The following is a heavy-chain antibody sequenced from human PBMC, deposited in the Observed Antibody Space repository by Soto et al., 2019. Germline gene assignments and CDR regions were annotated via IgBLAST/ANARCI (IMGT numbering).Heavy chain of an antibody. V-gene: IGHV3-23*01. Sequence: GGSLRLSCAASGFTFSSYAMSWVRQAPGKGLEWVSAISGSGGSTYYADSVKGRFTISRDNSKNTLYLQMNSLRAEDTAVYYCAKDRPTYSSGWYYFDYWGQGTLVTVSS. J-gene: IGHJ4*02. CDR2: ISGSGGST. CDR3: AKDRPTYSSGWYYFDY. D-gene: IGHD6-19*01. CDR1: GFTFSSYA.